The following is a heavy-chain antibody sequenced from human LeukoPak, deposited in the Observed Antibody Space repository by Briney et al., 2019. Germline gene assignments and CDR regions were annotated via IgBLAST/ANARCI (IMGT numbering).Heavy chain of an antibody. CDR1: GFTVSSNY. D-gene: IGHD6-13*01. CDR2: IYSGGST. Sequence: GGSLRLSCAASGFTVSSNYMSWVRQAPGKGLEWVSVIYSGGSTYYADSVKGRFTISRDNSKNTLYLQMNSLRAEDTAVYYCAARGFSSSWYDFDYWGQETLVTVSS. CDR3: AARGFSSSWYDFDY. V-gene: IGHV3-66*01. J-gene: IGHJ4*02.